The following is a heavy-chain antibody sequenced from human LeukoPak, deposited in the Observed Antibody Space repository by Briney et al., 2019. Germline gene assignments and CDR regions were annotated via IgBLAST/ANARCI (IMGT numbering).Heavy chain of an antibody. V-gene: IGHV3-15*01. CDR2: IKSKTDGGTT. CDR3: TITYDFWSGYGDY. J-gene: IGHJ4*02. CDR1: GFTFSNAW. D-gene: IGHD3-3*01. Sequence: PGGSLRLSCAASGFTFSNAWMSWVRQAPGKGLEWVGRIKSKTDGGTTDYAAPVKGRFTISRDDSKNTLYLQMNSLKTEDTAVYYCTITYDFWSGYGDYWGQGTLVTVSS.